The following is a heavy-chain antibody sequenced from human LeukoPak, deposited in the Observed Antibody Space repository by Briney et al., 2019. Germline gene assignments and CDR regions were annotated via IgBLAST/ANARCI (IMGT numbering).Heavy chain of an antibody. D-gene: IGHD5-18*01. V-gene: IGHV4-39*01. J-gene: IGHJ5*02. CDR2: IYYSGST. CDR3: ARSGYSYGSGTWFDP. Sequence: PSETLSLTCTVSGGSISSSSYYWGWIRQPPGKGLEWIGSIYYSGSTYYNPSLKSRVTISVDTSKNQFSLKLSSVTAADTAVYYCARSGYSYGSGTWFDPWGQGTLVTVSS. CDR1: GGSISSSSYY.